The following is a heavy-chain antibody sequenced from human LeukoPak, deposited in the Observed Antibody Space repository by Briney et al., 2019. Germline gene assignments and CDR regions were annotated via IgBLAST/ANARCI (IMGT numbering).Heavy chain of an antibody. J-gene: IGHJ4*02. V-gene: IGHV1-46*01. CDR1: GYTFTSYA. Sequence: GASVKVSCKASGYTFTSYAMNWVRQAPGQGLEWMGIINPSGGSTSYAQKFQGRVTMTRDTSTSTVYMELSSLRSEDTAVYYCARGSVQAVGATRARLAAALDYWGQGTLVTVSS. CDR2: INPSGGST. D-gene: IGHD1-26*01. CDR3: ARGSVQAVGATRARLAAALDY.